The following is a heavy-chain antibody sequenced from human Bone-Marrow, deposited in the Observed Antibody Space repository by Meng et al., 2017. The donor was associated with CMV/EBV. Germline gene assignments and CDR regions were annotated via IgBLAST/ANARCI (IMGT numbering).Heavy chain of an antibody. CDR1: GGTFSSYA. CDR2: ISPIFGTA. Sequence: SVKVSCKVSGGTFSSYAISWVRQAPGQGLEWMGGISPIFGTANYAQKFQGRVTITTDESTSTAYMELSSLRSEDTAVYYCAREGLYYYDSSGYLYFDYWGQGTLVTVSS. CDR3: AREGLYYYDSSGYLYFDY. V-gene: IGHV1-69*05. D-gene: IGHD3-22*01. J-gene: IGHJ4*02.